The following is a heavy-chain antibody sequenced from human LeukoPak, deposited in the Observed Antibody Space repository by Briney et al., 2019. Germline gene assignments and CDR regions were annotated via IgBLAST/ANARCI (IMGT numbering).Heavy chain of an antibody. Sequence: GGSLRLSCAASGFTFDDYAMHWVRQVPGKGLEWVSLISGDGGTTYYADSVKGRFTISGDNSKNSLYLQMNSLRTEDTALFYCAKDSAPMTTLKTTFDSWGQGTLVTVSS. D-gene: IGHD4-17*01. CDR3: AKDSAPMTTLKTTFDS. V-gene: IGHV3-43*02. CDR2: ISGDGGTT. CDR1: GFTFDDYA. J-gene: IGHJ4*02.